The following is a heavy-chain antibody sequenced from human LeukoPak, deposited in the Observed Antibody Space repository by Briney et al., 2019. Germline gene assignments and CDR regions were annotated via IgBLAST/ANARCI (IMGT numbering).Heavy chain of an antibody. J-gene: IGHJ4*02. CDR2: ISYDGSNK. CDR3: ATYYYDSSGYYYVDYFDY. V-gene: IGHV3-30-3*01. CDR1: GFTFSSYA. D-gene: IGHD3-22*01. Sequence: GGSLRLSCAASGFTFSSYAMHWVRQAPGKGLEWVAVISYDGSNKYYADSVKGRFTISRDNSKNTLYLQMNSLRAEDTAVYYCATYYYDSSGYYYVDYFDYWRQGTLVTVSS.